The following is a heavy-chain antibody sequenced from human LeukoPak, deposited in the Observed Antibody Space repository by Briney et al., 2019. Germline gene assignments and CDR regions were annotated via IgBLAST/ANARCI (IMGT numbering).Heavy chain of an antibody. Sequence: GESLKISCQGSGYSFTSYWIGWVRQVPGKGLEWMGIIYPGDSDTRYSPSFQGQVTISADKSISTAYLQWSSLKASDTAMYYCARTENYGYYYYGMDVWGQGTTVTVSS. CDR2: IYPGDSDT. V-gene: IGHV5-51*01. CDR3: ARTENYGYYYYGMDV. J-gene: IGHJ6*02. D-gene: IGHD1-7*01. CDR1: GYSFTSYW.